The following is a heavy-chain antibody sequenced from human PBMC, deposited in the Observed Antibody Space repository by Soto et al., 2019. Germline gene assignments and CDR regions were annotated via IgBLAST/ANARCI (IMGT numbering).Heavy chain of an antibody. CDR3: ARSALRHGGNPHYYYGMDV. CDR1: GCTLSRYY. Sequence: EPLSLPCRFSGCTLSRYYWFWIRTPAAEGLEWIWRIYTSGSTNYNPSLKSRVTMSVDTSKNQFSLNLSSVTAADTAVYYCARSALRHGGNPHYYYGMDVWGQGTKVTVSS. V-gene: IGHV4-4*07. D-gene: IGHD2-15*01. J-gene: IGHJ6*02. CDR2: IYTSGST.